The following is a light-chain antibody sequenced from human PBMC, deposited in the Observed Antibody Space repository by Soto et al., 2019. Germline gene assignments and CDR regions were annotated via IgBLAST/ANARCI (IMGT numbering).Light chain of an antibody. CDR3: QQYNTYWYT. CDR2: KAS. CDR1: QSIGSG. Sequence: DIQMTQSPSTLSASVGDRGTITCRASQSIGSGLAWYQQKPGKAPKLLIYKASSLESGVPSRFSGSGSGTEFTLTISSLQPDDFATYYCQQYNTYWYTFGQGTKLEIK. J-gene: IGKJ2*01. V-gene: IGKV1-5*03.